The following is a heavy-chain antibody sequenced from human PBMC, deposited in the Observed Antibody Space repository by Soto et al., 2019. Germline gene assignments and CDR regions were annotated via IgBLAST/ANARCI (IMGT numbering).Heavy chain of an antibody. D-gene: IGHD3-3*01. CDR3: ASPTREWLPPARDYYYGMDV. V-gene: IGHV1-69*06. CDR1: GGTFSSYA. Sequence: QVQLVQSGAEVKKPGSSVKVSCKASGGTFSSYAISWVRQAPGQGLAWMGGIIPIFGTANYAQKFQGRVTLNADKSTSTAYMELSRLRSEDTAVYYCASPTREWLPPARDYYYGMDVWGQGTTVTVSS. J-gene: IGHJ6*02. CDR2: IIPIFGTA.